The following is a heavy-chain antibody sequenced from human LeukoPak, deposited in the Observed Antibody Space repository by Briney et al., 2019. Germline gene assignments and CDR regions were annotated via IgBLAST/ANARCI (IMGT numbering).Heavy chain of an antibody. CDR3: ARDYIDNLDSSGYITFDY. CDR2: INPSSGGT. V-gene: IGHV1-2*02. Sequence: GASVKVSCKASGYSFSGYYVHWVRQTPGQGLEWMGWINPSSGGTYYTHNFQGRVTMTGDMSTGTAYMELSRLTSDDTAVYYCARDYIDNLDSSGYITFDYWGQGTLVTVSS. D-gene: IGHD3-22*01. CDR1: GYSFSGYY. J-gene: IGHJ4*01.